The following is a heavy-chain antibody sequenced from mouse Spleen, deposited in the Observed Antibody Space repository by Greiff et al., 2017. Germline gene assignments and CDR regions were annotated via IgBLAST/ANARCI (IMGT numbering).Heavy chain of an antibody. CDR2: IYPGSGNT. V-gene: IGHV1-76*01. J-gene: IGHJ3*01. Sequence: LVESGAELVRPGASVKLSCKASGYTFTDYYINWVKQRPGQGLEWIARIYPGSGNTYYNEKFKGKATLTAEKSSSTAYMQLSSLTSEDSAVYFCAREAYDYDGFAYWGQGTLVTVSA. D-gene: IGHD2-4*01. CDR3: AREAYDYDGFAY. CDR1: GYTFTDYY.